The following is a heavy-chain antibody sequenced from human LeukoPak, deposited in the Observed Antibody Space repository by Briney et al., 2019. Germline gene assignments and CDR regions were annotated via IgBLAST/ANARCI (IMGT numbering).Heavy chain of an antibody. D-gene: IGHD2-2*01. Sequence: GRSLRLSCAASGFTFSSYAMHWVRQAPGKGLEWVAVISYDGSNKYYADSVKGRFTISRDNSKNTLYLQMNSLRAEDTAVYYCARDMTGVVVPASPFDYWGQGTLVTVSS. J-gene: IGHJ4*02. CDR3: ARDMTGVVVPASPFDY. V-gene: IGHV3-30*04. CDR1: GFTFSSYA. CDR2: ISYDGSNK.